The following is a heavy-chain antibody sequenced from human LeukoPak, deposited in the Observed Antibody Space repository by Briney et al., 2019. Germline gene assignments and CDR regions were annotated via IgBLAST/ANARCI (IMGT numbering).Heavy chain of an antibody. CDR2: INHSGST. Sequence: SETLSLTCTVSGGSISSGGYYWSWIRQHPGKGLEWIGEINHSGSTNYNPSLKSRVTISVDTSKNQFSLKLSSVTAADTAVYYCASGITVTTAWFDPWGQGTLVTVSS. J-gene: IGHJ5*02. CDR1: GGSISSGGYY. V-gene: IGHV4-31*03. CDR3: ASGITVTTAWFDP. D-gene: IGHD4-17*01.